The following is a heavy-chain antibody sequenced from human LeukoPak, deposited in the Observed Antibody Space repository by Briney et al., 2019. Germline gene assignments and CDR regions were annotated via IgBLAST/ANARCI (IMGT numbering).Heavy chain of an antibody. CDR3: AKEEGSGWYYLHRDYYYYMDV. V-gene: IGHV3-30*18. D-gene: IGHD6-19*01. J-gene: IGHJ6*03. CDR1: GFTFSSYG. Sequence: GGSLRLSCAASGFTFSSYGMHWVRQAPGKGLEWVAVISYDGSNKYYADSVKGRFTISRDNSKNTLYLQMNSLRAEDTAVYYCAKEEGSGWYYLHRDYYYYMDVWGKGTTVTVSS. CDR2: ISYDGSNK.